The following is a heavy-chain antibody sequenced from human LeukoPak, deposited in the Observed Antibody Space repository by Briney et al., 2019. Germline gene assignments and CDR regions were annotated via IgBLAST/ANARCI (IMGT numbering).Heavy chain of an antibody. J-gene: IGHJ6*03. CDR2: INWNGGST. CDR1: GFTFDDYG. CDR3: ARAPAALNYYYYYMDV. D-gene: IGHD2-2*01. V-gene: IGHV3-20*04. Sequence: PGGSLRLSCAASGFTFDDYGMSWVRQAPGKGLEWVSGINWNGGSTGYADSVKGRLTISRDNAKNSLYLQMNSLRAEDTALYYCARAPAALNYYYYYMDVWGKGTTVTVSS.